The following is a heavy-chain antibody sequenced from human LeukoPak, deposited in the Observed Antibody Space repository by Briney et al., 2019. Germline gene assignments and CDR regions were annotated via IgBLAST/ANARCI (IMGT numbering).Heavy chain of an antibody. CDR2: ISAYNGNT. J-gene: IGHJ4*02. D-gene: IGHD6-13*01. CDR1: GYTFTSYG. CDR3: ARAREEYSSSWFFY. V-gene: IGHV1-18*01. Sequence: ASVKVSCKASGYTFTSYGISWVRQAPGQGLERMGWISAYNGNTNYAQKLQGRVTMTTDTSTSTAYMELRSLRSDDTAVYYCARAREEYSSSWFFYWGQGTLVTVSS.